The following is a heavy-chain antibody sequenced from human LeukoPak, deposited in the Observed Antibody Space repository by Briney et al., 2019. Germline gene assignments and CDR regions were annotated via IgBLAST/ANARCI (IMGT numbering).Heavy chain of an antibody. D-gene: IGHD6-13*01. Sequence: PGGSLRLYCETSGFTFSRLWMTWVRQAPGKGPEWVANIKEDASETSYVDSVKGRFIILRDNAKNSLYLQMNSLRVEDTAVYYCARGGSDSSHYWDDWGQGTLITVSS. J-gene: IGHJ4*02. CDR2: IKEDASET. V-gene: IGHV3-7*01. CDR1: GFTFSRLW. CDR3: ARGGSDSSHYWDD.